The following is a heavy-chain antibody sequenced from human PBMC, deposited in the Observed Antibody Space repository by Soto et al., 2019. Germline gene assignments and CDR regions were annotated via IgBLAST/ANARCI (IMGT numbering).Heavy chain of an antibody. D-gene: IGHD1-26*01. CDR3: TTGPMRWEQPGAFDV. J-gene: IGHJ3*01. V-gene: IGHV3-15*01. Sequence: DVQLMESGGGPVKRGESLRLSCEGSGITFSNAWMHWVRQAPGKGLEWVGRSKSKSDGGTTDYAASVKDRFTISRDDSKNIMYLQMDGLRSDDTGIYFCTTGPMRWEQPGAFDVWGQGTFVNVSS. CDR2: SKSKSDGGTT. CDR1: GITFSNAW.